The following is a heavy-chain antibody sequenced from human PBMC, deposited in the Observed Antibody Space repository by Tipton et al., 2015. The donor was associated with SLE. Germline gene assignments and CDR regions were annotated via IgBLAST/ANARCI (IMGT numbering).Heavy chain of an antibody. D-gene: IGHD3-22*01. CDR1: GGSISGDY. CDR2: INTSGNT. CDR3: ARDYYDSRGYTLFDY. Sequence: TLSLTCSVSGGSISGDYWSWIRQPAGKGLEWIGRINTSGNTDYNPSLKSRVTISVDMSKSEFSLRLSSVTAADTAVYYCARDYYDSRGYTLFDYWGQGALVTVSS. J-gene: IGHJ4*02. V-gene: IGHV4-4*07.